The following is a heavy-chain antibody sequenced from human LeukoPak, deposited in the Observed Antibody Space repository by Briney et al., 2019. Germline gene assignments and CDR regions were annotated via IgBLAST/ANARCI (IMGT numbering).Heavy chain of an antibody. CDR3: ASYPRYSSSPPFDY. CDR2: INPNTGAT. V-gene: IGHV1-2*02. Sequence: ASVKVSCKASGYTFTGQDMHWVRQAPGQGFEWMGWINPNTGATKYAQKFQGRVTMTRDTTINTAYMELTSLTSDDTAVYCCASYPRYSSSPPFDYWGQGTMVTVSP. D-gene: IGHD6-6*01. J-gene: IGHJ4*02. CDR1: GYTFTGQD.